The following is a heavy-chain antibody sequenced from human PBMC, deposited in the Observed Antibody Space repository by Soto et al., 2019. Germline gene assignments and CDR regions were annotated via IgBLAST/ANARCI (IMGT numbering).Heavy chain of an antibody. V-gene: IGHV3-7*01. CDR1: GFTFNTYW. CDR3: VRSFSFDWLLFTLDY. J-gene: IGHJ4*02. D-gene: IGHD3-9*01. CDR2: IKEDGSEE. Sequence: QLVESGGGLVQPGGSLRLSCATSGFTFNTYWMTWVRQAPGKGLEWVANIKEDGSEENYVDSVKGRFTISRDNGKNSLFLPMNRLRREDSAVYYCVRSFSFDWLLFTLDYWGQGTLVSVSS.